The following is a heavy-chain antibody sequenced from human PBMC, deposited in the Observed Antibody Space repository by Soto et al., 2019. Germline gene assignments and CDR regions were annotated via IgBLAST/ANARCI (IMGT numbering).Heavy chain of an antibody. D-gene: IGHD3-10*01. CDR3: ARDPVNYYGSGSYYNRNYYYYGMDV. V-gene: IGHV4-31*03. J-gene: IGHJ6*02. Sequence: PSETLSLTCTVSGGPISSGGYYWSWIRQHPGKGLEWIGYIYYSGSTYYNPSLKSRVTISVDTSKNQFSLKLSSVTAADTAVYYCARDPVNYYGSGSYYNRNYYYYGMDVWGQGTTVTVSS. CDR2: IYYSGST. CDR1: GGPISSGGYY.